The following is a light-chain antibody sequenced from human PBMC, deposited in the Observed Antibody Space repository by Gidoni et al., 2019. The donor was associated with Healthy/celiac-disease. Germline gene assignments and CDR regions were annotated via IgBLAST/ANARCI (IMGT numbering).Light chain of an antibody. V-gene: IGKV1-39*01. CDR2: AAS. CDR3: QQSYSTPP. CDR1: QSISSY. J-gene: IGKJ2*01. Sequence: DIQMTQSQSSLSASVGDRVTITCRASQSISSYLNWYQQKPGKAPKLLIYAASSLQSGVPSRFSGSGSGTDFTLTISSLQPEDFATYYCQQSYSTPPFGQXTKLEIK.